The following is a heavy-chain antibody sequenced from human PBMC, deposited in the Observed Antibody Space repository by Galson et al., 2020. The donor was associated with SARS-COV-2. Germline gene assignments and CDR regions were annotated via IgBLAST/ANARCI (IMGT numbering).Heavy chain of an antibody. CDR3: AKALYGSGDYYNGYYFDY. CDR2: ISGSGGGT. J-gene: IGHJ4*02. V-gene: IGHV3-23*01. CDR1: GFTFSSYH. Sequence: GESLKISCTASGFTFSSYHMNWVRQAPGKGLEWVSAISGSGGGTYYADSVKGRFTISRDNSKNTLYLQVNSLRAEDTAVYYCAKALYGSGDYYNGYYFDYWGQGTLVTVSS. D-gene: IGHD3-10*01.